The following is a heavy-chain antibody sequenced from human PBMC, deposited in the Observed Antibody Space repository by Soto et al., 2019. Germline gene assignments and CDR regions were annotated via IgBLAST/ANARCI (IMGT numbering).Heavy chain of an antibody. D-gene: IGHD3-10*01. CDR2: INPSSGNI. J-gene: IGHJ4*02. V-gene: IGHV1-8*01. Sequence: ASVKVSCKASGDTFTTYDINWVRQATGHGLEWMGWINPSSGNIGYAQRFQGRVTMTRDTAIRTAYMEVSSLRSDDTAVYYCARGRASGSYYILDYWGQGTLVTVSS. CDR3: ARGRASGSYYILDY. CDR1: GDTFTTYD.